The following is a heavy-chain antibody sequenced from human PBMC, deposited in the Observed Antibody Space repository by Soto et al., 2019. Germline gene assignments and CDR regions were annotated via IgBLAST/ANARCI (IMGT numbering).Heavy chain of an antibody. CDR1: GGSIASGDYS. Sequence: SEPLSLTCTASGGSIASGDYSWAWIRQPPGKGLEWIGYIYHTGTTYYNMSLKSRVTISVDRSKNQFSLKLSSVTAADTVVYYCARGINYYDSSGDSWFDPWGQGTLVTV. J-gene: IGHJ5*02. D-gene: IGHD3-22*01. CDR2: IYHTGTT. V-gene: IGHV4-30-2*01. CDR3: ARGINYYDSSGDSWFDP.